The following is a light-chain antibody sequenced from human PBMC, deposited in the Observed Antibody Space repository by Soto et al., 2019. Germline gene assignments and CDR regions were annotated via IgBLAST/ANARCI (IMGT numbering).Light chain of an antibody. Sequence: EIVLTQSPGTLSLSPGERATLSCRASLSVSSSYLAWYQQKPGQAPRLLIYGASSRATGIPDRFSGSGSGTDFTLTISRLGPEDFAVYYCQQYGSSPTTFGQGAKVEIK. CDR3: QQYGSSPTT. J-gene: IGKJ1*01. V-gene: IGKV3-20*01. CDR2: GAS. CDR1: LSVSSSY.